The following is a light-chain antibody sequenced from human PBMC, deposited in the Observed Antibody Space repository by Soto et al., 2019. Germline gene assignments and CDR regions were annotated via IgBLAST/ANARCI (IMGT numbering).Light chain of an antibody. Sequence: LTQPPSASGSPGQSVTISCTGTSSDVGGYNYVSWYQQHPGKAPKLMIYEVSKRPSGVPDRFSGSKSGNTASLTVSGLQAEDEADYYCSSYAGSNNLNVFGTGTKVTVL. V-gene: IGLV2-8*01. CDR1: SSDVGGYNY. CDR3: SSYAGSNNLNV. CDR2: EVS. J-gene: IGLJ1*01.